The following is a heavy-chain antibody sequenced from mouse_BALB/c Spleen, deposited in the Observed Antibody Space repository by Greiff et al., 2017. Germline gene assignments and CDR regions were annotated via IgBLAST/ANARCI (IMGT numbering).Heavy chain of an antibody. D-gene: IGHD2-4*01. Sequence: EVNVVESGGGLVQPGGSLKLSCAASGFTFSSYTMSWVRQTPEKRLEWVAYISNGGGSTYYPDTVKGRFTISRDNAKNTLYLQMSSLKSEDTAMYYCARHSNYDAFAYWGQGTLVTVSA. J-gene: IGHJ3*01. CDR2: ISNGGGST. CDR3: ARHSNYDAFAY. CDR1: GFTFSSYT. V-gene: IGHV5-12-2*01.